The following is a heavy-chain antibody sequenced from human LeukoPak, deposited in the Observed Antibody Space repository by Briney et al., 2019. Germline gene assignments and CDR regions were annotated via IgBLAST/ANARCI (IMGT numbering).Heavy chain of an antibody. V-gene: IGHV1-18*01. Sequence: APVKVSCKASGYAFRTYGISWVRQAVGQGLEWMGWISVYNDDTHYAQKFQGRLSMTTDTSRSTVYMELRSLRSDDTAVYFCARSTQLPSEYFNGMDVWGQGTTVTVSS. J-gene: IGHJ6*02. CDR3: ARSTQLPSEYFNGMDV. CDR1: GYAFRTYG. D-gene: IGHD5-24*01. CDR2: ISVYNDDT.